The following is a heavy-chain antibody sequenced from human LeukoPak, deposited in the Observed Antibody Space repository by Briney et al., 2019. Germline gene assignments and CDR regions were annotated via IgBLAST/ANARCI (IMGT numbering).Heavy chain of an antibody. CDR2: IGRSSSPI. CDR1: GFMFSTCS. D-gene: IGHD2-2*01. CDR3: ARGPSSQFRTDY. J-gene: IGHJ4*02. V-gene: IGHV3-48*01. Sequence: GGSLRLSCAASGFMFSTCSMNWVRQAPGKGLEWVSYIGRSSSPIYYADSVKGQFTISRDNAKNSLYLQMNGLRAEDTAVYYCARGPSSQFRTDYWGQGTLVTVSS.